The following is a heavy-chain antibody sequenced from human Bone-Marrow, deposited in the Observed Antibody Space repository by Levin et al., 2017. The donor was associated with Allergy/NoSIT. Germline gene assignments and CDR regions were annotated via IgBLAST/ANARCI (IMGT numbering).Heavy chain of an antibody. Sequence: ETLSLTCAASGFTFSSYSMNWVRQAPGKGLEWVSSISSSSSYIYYADSVKGRFTISRDNAKNSLYLQMNSLRAEDTAVYYCARGESPVDYWGQGTLVTVSS. CDR1: GFTFSSYS. J-gene: IGHJ4*02. V-gene: IGHV3-21*01. CDR2: ISSSSSYI. CDR3: ARGESPVDY. D-gene: IGHD3-10*01.